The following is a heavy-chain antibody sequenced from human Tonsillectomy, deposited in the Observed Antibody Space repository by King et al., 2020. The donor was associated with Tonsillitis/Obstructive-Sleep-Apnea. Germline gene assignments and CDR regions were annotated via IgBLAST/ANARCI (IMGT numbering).Heavy chain of an antibody. CDR3: ARDSLRSSSGFDY. D-gene: IGHD6-6*01. Sequence: VQLQQWGAGLLKPSETLSLTCAVYGGSFRGYYWNWVRQPPGKGLEWIGEINHSGSTNYNPSLKSRVTISVDTSKNQFSLKLSSVTAADTAVYYCARDSLRSSSGFDYWGQGTLVTVSS. V-gene: IGHV4-34*01. CDR1: GGSFRGYY. CDR2: INHSGST. J-gene: IGHJ4*02.